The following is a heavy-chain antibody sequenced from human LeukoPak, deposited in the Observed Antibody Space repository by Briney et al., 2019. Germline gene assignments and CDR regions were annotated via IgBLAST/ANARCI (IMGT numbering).Heavy chain of an antibody. CDR1: GFTFSSYA. CDR3: ARDLGGATVY. J-gene: IGHJ4*02. D-gene: IGHD1-26*01. CDR2: ISYDGSNK. Sequence: GRSLRLSCAASGFTFSSYAMHWVRQAPGKGLEWVAVISYDGSNKYYADSVKGRFTISRDNSKNTLYLQMNSLRAEDTAVYYCARDLGGATVYWGQGTLVTVSS. V-gene: IGHV3-30-3*01.